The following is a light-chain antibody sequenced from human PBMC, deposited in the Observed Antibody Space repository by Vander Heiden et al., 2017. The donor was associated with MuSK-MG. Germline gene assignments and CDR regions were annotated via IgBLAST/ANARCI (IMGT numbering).Light chain of an antibody. V-gene: IGKV1-6*01. Sequence: AIQMTQSPSSLSASVGDRVTITCRASQGIKNDLGWYQQKPGKAPKLLIYVASTLQTGVPSRFSGSGSGTDFTLTISSLQPEDCATYYCRQEDAYPLTFGGGTRVEIK. CDR3: RQEDAYPLT. J-gene: IGKJ4*01. CDR2: VAS. CDR1: QGIKND.